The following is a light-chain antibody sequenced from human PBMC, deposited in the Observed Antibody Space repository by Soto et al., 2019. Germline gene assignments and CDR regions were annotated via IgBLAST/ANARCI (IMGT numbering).Light chain of an antibody. Sequence: EIVLTQSPGTLSLSPGERATPSCMASQSVSSSYLAWYQQKPGQAPRLLIYGASSRATGIPDRFSGSGSGTDFTLTISRLEPEDFAVYYCQQYGSSRWTFGQGTKVDIK. CDR2: GAS. CDR1: QSVSSSY. J-gene: IGKJ1*01. V-gene: IGKV3-20*01. CDR3: QQYGSSRWT.